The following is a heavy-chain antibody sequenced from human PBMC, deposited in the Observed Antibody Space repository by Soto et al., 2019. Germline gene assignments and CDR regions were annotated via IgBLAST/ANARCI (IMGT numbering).Heavy chain of an antibody. V-gene: IGHV4-34*01. J-gene: IGHJ3*02. CDR1: GGSFSGYY. Sequence: SETLSLTCAVYGGSFSGYYWSWIRQPPGKGLEWIGEINHSGSTNYNSSLKSRVTMSVDTSKNQISLKLSSVTAADTAVYYCAGGTRDLNAFDIWGQGTMVTVSS. CDR2: INHSGST. CDR3: AGGTRDLNAFDI.